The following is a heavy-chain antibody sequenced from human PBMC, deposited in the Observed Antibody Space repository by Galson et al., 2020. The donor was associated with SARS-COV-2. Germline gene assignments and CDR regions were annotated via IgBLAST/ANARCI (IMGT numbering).Heavy chain of an antibody. J-gene: IGHJ4*02. CDR3: AKGQTGFDY. Sequence: GGSLRLSCAASGFTFDDYAMHWVRQAPGKGLEWVSGISWNSGSIGYADSVKGRFTISRDNAKNSLYLQMNSLRAEDTALYYCAKGQTGFDYWGQGTLVTVSS. CDR2: ISWNSGSI. V-gene: IGHV3-9*01. CDR1: GFTFDDYA.